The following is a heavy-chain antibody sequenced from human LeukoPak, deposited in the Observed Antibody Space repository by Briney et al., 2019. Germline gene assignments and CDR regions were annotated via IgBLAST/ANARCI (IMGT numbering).Heavy chain of an antibody. V-gene: IGHV1-3*01. CDR3: ARAITIFEFDP. D-gene: IGHD3-3*01. CDR1: GDIFTNYG. J-gene: IGHJ5*02. Sequence: GASVKVSCKASGDIFTNYGIHWVRQAPGQRLECMGWINAANGNIKYSQNFQGRVTFTADTSASTVYMEFDSLRSEDTAVYYCARAITIFEFDPWGQGTLVTVSS. CDR2: INAANGNI.